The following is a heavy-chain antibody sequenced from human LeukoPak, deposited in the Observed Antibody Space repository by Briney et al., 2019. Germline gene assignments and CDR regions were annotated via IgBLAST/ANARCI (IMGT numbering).Heavy chain of an antibody. CDR2: IGTAGDT. CDR1: GFTFSSYD. Sequence: PGGSLRLSCAASGFTFSSYDMHWVRQATGKGLEWVSAIGTAGDTYYPGSVKGRFTISRENAKNSLYLQMNSLRAGDTAVYYCARGPQRRWNYYDSSGPTGLTYFQHWGQGTLVTVSS. D-gene: IGHD3-22*01. J-gene: IGHJ1*01. V-gene: IGHV3-13*01. CDR3: ARGPQRRWNYYDSSGPTGLTYFQH.